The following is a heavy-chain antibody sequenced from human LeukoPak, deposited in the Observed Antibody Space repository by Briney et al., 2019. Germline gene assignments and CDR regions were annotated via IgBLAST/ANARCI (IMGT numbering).Heavy chain of an antibody. J-gene: IGHJ4*02. CDR1: GYTFTSYY. CDR3: ARDPPSHYYDSSGYPDY. CDR2: INPSGGST. D-gene: IGHD3-22*01. Sequence: ASVTVSCKASGYTFTSYYMHWVRQAPGQGLEWMGIINPSGGSTSYAQKFQGRVTMTRDTSTSTVYMELSSLRSEDTAVYYCARDPPSHYYDSSGYPDYWGQGTLVTVSS. V-gene: IGHV1-46*01.